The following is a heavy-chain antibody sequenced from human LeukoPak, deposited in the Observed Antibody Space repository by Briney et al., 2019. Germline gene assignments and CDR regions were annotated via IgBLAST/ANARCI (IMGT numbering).Heavy chain of an antibody. CDR3: AKAPVTTCSGTFCYPFDY. J-gene: IGHJ4*02. CDR1: GFTLSNYA. V-gene: IGHV3-23*01. D-gene: IGHD2-15*01. Sequence: GGSLRLSCTASGFTLSNYAMSWVRQGPGKVLEWVSAIAVTGGTYHADSVRGRLTISRDSSKNTLYLQMSSLRAEDAGVYYCAKAPVTTCSGTFCYPFDYWGQGTLVTVSS. CDR2: IAVTGGT.